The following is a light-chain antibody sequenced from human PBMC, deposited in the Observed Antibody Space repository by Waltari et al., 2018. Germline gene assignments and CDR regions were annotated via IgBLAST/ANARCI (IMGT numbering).Light chain of an antibody. J-gene: IGLJ2*01. V-gene: IGLV4-69*01. Sequence: QLVLTQSPSASASLGVSVKLTCTLSSGHSGYAITWHQQQPGTGPRYLMKVHSDGTHNRGEVFPVRFLCSSSGAERYLIISRLQSEDEADYYCQTWSPDTVLFGGGTKLTVL. CDR3: QTWSPDTVL. CDR2: VHSDGTH. CDR1: SGHSGYA.